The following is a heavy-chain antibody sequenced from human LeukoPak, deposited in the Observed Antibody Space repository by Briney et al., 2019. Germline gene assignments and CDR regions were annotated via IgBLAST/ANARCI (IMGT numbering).Heavy chain of an antibody. CDR2: INPNSGNT. V-gene: IGHV1-8*01. J-gene: IGHJ6*02. D-gene: IGHD3-9*01. CDR3: ARDGGITILPTYYYGMDV. CDR1: GYTFTSYD. Sequence: ASVKVSCKASGYTFTSYDINWVRQATGQGLEWMGWINPNSGNTGYAQKFQGRVTMTRNTSISTAYMELSSLRSEDTAVYYCARDGGITILPTYYYGMDVWGQGTTVTVSS.